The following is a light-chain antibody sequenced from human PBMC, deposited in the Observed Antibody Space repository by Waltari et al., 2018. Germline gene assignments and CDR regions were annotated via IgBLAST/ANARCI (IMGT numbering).Light chain of an antibody. V-gene: IGLV3-19*01. CDR3: NSRDTRGNHFVV. Sequence: SSELTQDPAVSVALGQTVRITCQGDHLTSYFVSWYQQKPGQAPMLVIYEKDNRPSGIPERFSGSSSGNIASLTITGAQAEDEADYYCNSRDTRGNHFVVFGGGTKLTVL. CDR1: HLTSYF. J-gene: IGLJ2*01. CDR2: EKD.